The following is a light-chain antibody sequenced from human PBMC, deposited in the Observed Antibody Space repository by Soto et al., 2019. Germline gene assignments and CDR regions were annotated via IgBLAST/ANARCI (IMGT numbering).Light chain of an antibody. J-gene: IGKJ3*01. Sequence: EIVLTQSPGTLSVSPGERATLFCRARQSISSTYLAWYQKKPGQAPRLLLYGAFNRSTGIPDRFSGSGSGTDFSLTISRLEHQDCACYYCQQYGSSSFAFGPGTKVEIK. V-gene: IGKV3-20*01. CDR3: QQYGSSSFA. CDR2: GAF. CDR1: QSISSTY.